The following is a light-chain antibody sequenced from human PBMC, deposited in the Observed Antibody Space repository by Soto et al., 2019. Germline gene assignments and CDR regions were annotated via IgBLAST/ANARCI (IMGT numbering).Light chain of an antibody. CDR3: SSYAGSNNVV. Sequence: QSALTQPPSASGSPGQSVTISCTGTSRDVGGYNYVSWYQQHPGKAPKLMIYEVSKRPSGVPDRFSGSKSGNTASLTVSGLQAEDEADYYCSSYAGSNNVVFGGATKLTVL. V-gene: IGLV2-8*01. CDR2: EVS. CDR1: SRDVGGYNY. J-gene: IGLJ2*01.